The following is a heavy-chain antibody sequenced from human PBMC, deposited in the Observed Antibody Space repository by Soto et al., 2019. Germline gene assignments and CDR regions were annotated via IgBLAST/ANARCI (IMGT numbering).Heavy chain of an antibody. V-gene: IGHV1-18*01. Sequence: QVQLVQSGAEVKKPGASVKVSCKASGYTFTSYGISWVRQAPGQGLEWMGWISAYNGNTNYAQKLQGRVTMTTDTSTSKAYMELRSLRSDDTAVYYCARDTYDSSGYYFVYYYGMDVWGQGTTVTVSS. D-gene: IGHD3-22*01. CDR3: ARDTYDSSGYYFVYYYGMDV. CDR1: GYTFTSYG. CDR2: ISAYNGNT. J-gene: IGHJ6*02.